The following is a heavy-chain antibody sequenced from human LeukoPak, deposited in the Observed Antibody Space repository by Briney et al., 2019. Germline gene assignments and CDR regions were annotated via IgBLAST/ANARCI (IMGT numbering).Heavy chain of an antibody. Sequence: SETLSLTCAVSGGGSFSDYSWNWIRQSPGKGVGGVGEITHAGILNYNPSLKGRVAISVDTSKSQVSLKLDSMTAADTAMYYCARGRGEAAGLDHWGQGTLVTVSS. V-gene: IGHV4-34*01. CDR3: ARGRGEAAGLDH. J-gene: IGHJ4*02. D-gene: IGHD6-13*01. CDR2: ITHAGIL. CDR1: GGGSFSDYS.